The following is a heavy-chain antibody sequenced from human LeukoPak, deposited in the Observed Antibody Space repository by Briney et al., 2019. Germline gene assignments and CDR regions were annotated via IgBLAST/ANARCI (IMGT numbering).Heavy chain of an antibody. Sequence: PSETLSLTCTVSGGSISSYYWSWIRQPPGKGLEWIGYIYYSGSINYNPSLKSRVTISVDTSKNQFSLKLSCVTAADTAVYYCARFSSGSYYSFDYWGQGTLVTVSS. V-gene: IGHV4-59*01. CDR2: IYYSGSI. CDR3: ARFSSGSYYSFDY. J-gene: IGHJ4*02. D-gene: IGHD1-26*01. CDR1: GGSISSYY.